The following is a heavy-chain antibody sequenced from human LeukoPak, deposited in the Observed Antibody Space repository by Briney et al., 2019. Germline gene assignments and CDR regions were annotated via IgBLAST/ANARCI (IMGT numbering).Heavy chain of an antibody. CDR2: IYGDGSST. CDR1: GFTFSNYW. Sequence: GGSLRLSCAASGFTFSNYWMHWVRQAPGKGLVWVSRIYGDGSSTSYADSVKGRFTISRDNAKNTLYLQMNRLRVEDTAVYYCAREDSTIYTPPDYWGQGTLVTVSS. V-gene: IGHV3-74*01. D-gene: IGHD5/OR15-5a*01. J-gene: IGHJ4*02. CDR3: AREDSTIYTPPDY.